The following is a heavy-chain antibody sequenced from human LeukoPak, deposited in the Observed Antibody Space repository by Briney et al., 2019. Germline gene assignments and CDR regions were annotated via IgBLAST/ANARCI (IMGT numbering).Heavy chain of an antibody. Sequence: ASMKVSCKASGYTFRNYGISCLRPAPGQGLEWMGWISAYKGDTNFAQKFQGRVTMTTDTSTSTAYMELRSLRSDDTAVYYCARDRYYYDSSGYYLFDYWGQGTLVTVSS. CDR2: ISAYKGDT. CDR1: GYTFRNYG. CDR3: ARDRYYYDSSGYYLFDY. D-gene: IGHD3-22*01. V-gene: IGHV1-18*01. J-gene: IGHJ4*02.